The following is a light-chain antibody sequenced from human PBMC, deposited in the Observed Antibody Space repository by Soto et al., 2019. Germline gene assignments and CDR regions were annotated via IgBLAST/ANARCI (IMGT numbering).Light chain of an antibody. V-gene: IGLV2-14*01. CDR3: SSYTSSSTYV. Sequence: QSALTQPASGSGSPGQSIAISCTGTSSDVGGYNYVSWYQQHPGKAPKLMVYDVSNRPSGVSNRFSGSKSGNTASLTISGPQDEDEADYYCSSYTSSSTYVFGTGTQLTV. CDR1: SSDVGGYNY. CDR2: DVS. J-gene: IGLJ1*01.